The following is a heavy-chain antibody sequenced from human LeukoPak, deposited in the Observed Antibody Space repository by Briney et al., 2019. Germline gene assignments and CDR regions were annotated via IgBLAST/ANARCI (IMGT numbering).Heavy chain of an antibody. V-gene: IGHV4-61*02. CDR3: ARVTTGGYYNC. J-gene: IGHJ4*02. D-gene: IGHD3-22*01. Sequence: SETLSLTCTVSCGSISSGSYYWSWIRQPAGKGLEWIGRIYTSGSTNYNPSLKSRVTISVDTSKNQFSLKLSSVTAADTAVYYCARVTTGGYYNCWGQGTLVTVSS. CDR1: CGSISSGSYY. CDR2: IYTSGST.